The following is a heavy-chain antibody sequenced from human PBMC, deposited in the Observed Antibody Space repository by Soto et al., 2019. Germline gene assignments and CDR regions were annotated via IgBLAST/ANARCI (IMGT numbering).Heavy chain of an antibody. CDR1: GYTFTIYD. V-gene: IGHV1-8*01. J-gene: IGHJ3*02. CDR2: MNPNSGNT. D-gene: IGHD2-8*01. CDR3: ARGAPLFGYCTNGVCNPAAFDI. Sequence: ASVKVSCKASGYTFTIYDINCVGQSTLQGRDWMGWMNPNSGNTGYAQKFQGRVTMTRNTSISTAYMELSSLRSEDTAVYYCARGAPLFGYCTNGVCNPAAFDIWGQGTMVTVSS.